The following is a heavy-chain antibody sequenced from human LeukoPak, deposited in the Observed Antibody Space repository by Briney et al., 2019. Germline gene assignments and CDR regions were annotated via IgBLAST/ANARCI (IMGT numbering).Heavy chain of an antibody. Sequence: SETLSLTCTVSGGSISSGDYYWSWIRQPPGKGLEWIGYIYYSGSTYYNPSLKSRVTISVDTSKNQFSLKLSSVTAADTAVYYCARDSYGDPQYWYFDLWGRGTLVTVSS. J-gene: IGHJ2*01. CDR1: GGSISSGDYY. V-gene: IGHV4-30-4*01. D-gene: IGHD4-17*01. CDR2: IYYSGST. CDR3: ARDSYGDPQYWYFDL.